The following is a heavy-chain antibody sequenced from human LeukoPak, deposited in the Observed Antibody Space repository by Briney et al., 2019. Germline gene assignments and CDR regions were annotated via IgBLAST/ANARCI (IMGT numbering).Heavy chain of an antibody. J-gene: IGHJ4*02. CDR2: MSSSGGKT. V-gene: IGHV3-64D*09. CDR1: VYTFRSYA. D-gene: IGHD3-22*01. CDR3: VKGAESYCDSRSDY. Sequence: GGSLRLSCSASVYTFRSYAMHWVRQAPGKGLEYVSAMSSSGGKTYYADSMKGRVIISRDNSKNTLYLQLSSLTPEDTAVYFCVKGAESYCDSRSDYWGQGTLVTVSS.